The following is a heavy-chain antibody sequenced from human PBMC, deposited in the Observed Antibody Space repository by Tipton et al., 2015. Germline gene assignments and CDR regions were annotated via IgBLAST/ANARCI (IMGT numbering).Heavy chain of an antibody. CDR2: IHHSGIT. V-gene: IGHV4-38-2*01. CDR1: GYSIRGAYY. Sequence: TLSLTCAVSGYSIRGAYYWGWIRQPPGKGLEWIGHIHHSGITYYNPSLKSRVSMSVDTSKNQISLTLTSVTAADTAVYYYARHKDSGTYPLDYWGQGSLVTVSS. J-gene: IGHJ4*02. D-gene: IGHD3-10*01. CDR3: ARHKDSGTYPLDY.